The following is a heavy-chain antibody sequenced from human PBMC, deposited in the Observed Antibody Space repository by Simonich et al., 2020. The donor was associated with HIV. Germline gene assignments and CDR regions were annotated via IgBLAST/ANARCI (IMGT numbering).Heavy chain of an antibody. Sequence: QVQLQQRGAGLLKPSETLSLTCAVYGGSFSGYYWSWIRQSPGKGLEWIGEINDSGRPNDNASLKSRVTISVDTSKNQFSRKLSSVTAADTAVYYCARGPYGVRGSNWWGGCFDYWGQGTLVTVSS. V-gene: IGHV4-34*01. CDR2: INDSGRP. D-gene: IGHD6-13*01. CDR1: GGSFSGYY. J-gene: IGHJ4*02. CDR3: ARGPYGVRGSNWWGGCFDY.